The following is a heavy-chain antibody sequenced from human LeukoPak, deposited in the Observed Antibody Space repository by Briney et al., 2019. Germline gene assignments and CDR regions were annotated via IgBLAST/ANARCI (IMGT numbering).Heavy chain of an antibody. CDR2: IYSGGST. V-gene: IGHV3-53*01. D-gene: IGHD2-2*02. CDR1: GFTVSSNY. CDR3: AKGEVVPAAIYGMDV. Sequence: GGSLRLSCAASGFTVSSNYMSWVRQAPGKGLEWVSVIYSGGSTYYADSVKSRFTISRDNSKNTLYLQMNSLRGEDTAVYYCAKGEVVPAAIYGMDVWGQGTTVTVS. J-gene: IGHJ6*02.